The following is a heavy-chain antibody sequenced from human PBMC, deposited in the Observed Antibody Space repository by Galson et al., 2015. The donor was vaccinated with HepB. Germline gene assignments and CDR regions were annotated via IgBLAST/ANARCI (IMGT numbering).Heavy chain of an antibody. Sequence: CAISGDSVSSNSAAWNWIRQSPSRGLEWLGRTYYRSKWYNDYAVSVKSRITINPDTSKNQFSLQLNSATPEDTAVYYCARDLGGIAVAVNWFDPWGQGTLVTVSS. CDR3: ARDLGGIAVAVNWFDP. D-gene: IGHD6-19*01. V-gene: IGHV6-1*01. J-gene: IGHJ5*02. CDR1: GDSVSSNSAA. CDR2: TYYRSKWYN.